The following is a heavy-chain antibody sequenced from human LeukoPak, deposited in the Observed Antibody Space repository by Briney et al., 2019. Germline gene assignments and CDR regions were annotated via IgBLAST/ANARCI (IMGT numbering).Heavy chain of an antibody. CDR2: TYYRSKWNN. D-gene: IGHD2-15*01. Sequence: KPSQTLSLTCAISGDSVSTNSVAWNWIRQSPSRGLEWLGRTYYRSKWNNDYAVSVKSRITINPDTSKNQFSLQLNYVTHDDTALYYCARGRYSGFDLWGQGTMVTVSS. J-gene: IGHJ3*01. CDR1: GDSVSTNSVA. CDR3: ARGRYSGFDL. V-gene: IGHV6-1*01.